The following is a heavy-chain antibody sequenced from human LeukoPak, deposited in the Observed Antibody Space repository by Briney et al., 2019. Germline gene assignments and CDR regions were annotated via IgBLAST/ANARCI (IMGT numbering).Heavy chain of an antibody. CDR3: ATVVGGYYPPVEGFDL. Sequence: NPGGSLRLSCAASGFTFSNFAMTWVRQAPGKGLEWVSSIVGSSSTYYADSLKGRFTISRDNAKNSLCLQMNSLRAEDTAVYYCATVVGGYYPPVEGFDLWGQGTMVTVSS. CDR1: GFTFSNFA. V-gene: IGHV3-21*01. CDR2: IVGSSST. D-gene: IGHD3-3*01. J-gene: IGHJ3*01.